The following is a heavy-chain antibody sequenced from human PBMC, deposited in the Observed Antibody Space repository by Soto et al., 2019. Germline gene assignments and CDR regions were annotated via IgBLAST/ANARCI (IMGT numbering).Heavy chain of an antibody. CDR3: AGDFYYNMDV. CDR1: GFPFNGSA. V-gene: IGHV3-73*02. Sequence: EVQLVESGGGLVHPGGSLKLSCAASGFPFNGSAMHWVRQASGKGLEWVGRIRSKPNNYATPYAASLKGRFTISRDDSKNTAYLQMNSLKTEDTSVYYCAGDFYYNMDVWGQGTTVTVSS. CDR2: IRSKPNNYAT. J-gene: IGHJ6*02.